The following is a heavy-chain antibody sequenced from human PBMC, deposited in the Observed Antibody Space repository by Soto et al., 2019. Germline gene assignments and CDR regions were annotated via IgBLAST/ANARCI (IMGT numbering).Heavy chain of an antibody. D-gene: IGHD3-10*01. CDR1: GFTFSSYA. CDR3: AKNTRGSGSYYKTFYYYYGMDV. CDR2: ISGSGGST. J-gene: IGHJ6*02. V-gene: IGHV3-23*01. Sequence: GSLRLSCAASGFTFSSYAMSWVRQAPGKGLEWVSAISGSGGSTYYADSVKGRFTISRDNSKNTLYLQMNSLRAEDTAVYYCAKNTRGSGSYYKTFYYYYGMDVWGQGTTVTVSS.